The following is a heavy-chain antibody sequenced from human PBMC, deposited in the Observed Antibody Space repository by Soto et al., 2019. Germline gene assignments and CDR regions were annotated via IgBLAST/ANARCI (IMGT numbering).Heavy chain of an antibody. V-gene: IGHV3-66*01. J-gene: IGHJ4*02. CDR3: ARVFKPWYLDY. CDR1: GFTVSSNY. CDR2: IYSGGST. D-gene: IGHD2-15*01. Sequence: PGGSLRLSCAASGFTVSSNYMSWVRQAPGKGLEWVSVIYSGGSTYYADSVKGRFTISRDNSKNTLYLQMNSLRAEDTAVYYCARVFKPWYLDYWGQGTLVTVSS.